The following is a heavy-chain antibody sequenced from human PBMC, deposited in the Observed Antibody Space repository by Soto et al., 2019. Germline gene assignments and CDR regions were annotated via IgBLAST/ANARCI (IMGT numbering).Heavy chain of an antibody. CDR1: GYSFSKYW. V-gene: IGHV5-51*01. Sequence: GESLKISCKGSGYSFSKYWIAWVRQMPGQGLEWMGIIYPGDSDTTYNPSVQGHVTISVDESINTAYLQWASLEASDTAMYYCARQKLWMATINNDAFDIWGQGTMVTVSS. CDR3: ARQKLWMATINNDAFDI. D-gene: IGHD2-21*01. CDR2: IYPGDSDT. J-gene: IGHJ3*02.